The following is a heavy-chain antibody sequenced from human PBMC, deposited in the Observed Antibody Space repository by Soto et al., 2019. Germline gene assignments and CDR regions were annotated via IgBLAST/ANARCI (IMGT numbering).Heavy chain of an antibody. CDR1: GGTFSSYT. V-gene: IGHV1-69*04. CDR2: IIPILGIA. Sequence: GASVKVSCKASGGTFSSYTISWVRQAPGQGLEWMGRIIPILGIANYAQKFQGRVTITADKSTSTAYMELSSLRSEDTAVYYCAREYCSGGSCYSYWFDPWGQGTLVTVSS. CDR3: AREYCSGGSCYSYWFDP. J-gene: IGHJ5*02. D-gene: IGHD2-15*01.